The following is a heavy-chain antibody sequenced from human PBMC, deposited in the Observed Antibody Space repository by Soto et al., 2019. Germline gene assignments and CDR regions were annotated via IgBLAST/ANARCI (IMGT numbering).Heavy chain of an antibody. CDR2: ISFDGSNT. Sequence: QVQLVESGGRVVQPGRSLRLSCAASGFTFNSNAMHWVRQAPGKGLEWVAVISFDGSNTFYGDSVKGRFTISRDISENTLYLQMNSLRAEDTAVYYCARDHDSSSRYGYLDFWGQGTLVTVSS. CDR3: ARDHDSSSRYGYLDF. V-gene: IGHV3-33*01. J-gene: IGHJ4*02. D-gene: IGHD6-13*01. CDR1: GFTFNSNA.